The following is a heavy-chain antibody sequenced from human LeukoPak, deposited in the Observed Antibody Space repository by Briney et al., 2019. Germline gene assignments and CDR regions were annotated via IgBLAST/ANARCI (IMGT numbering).Heavy chain of an antibody. CDR1: GFTFGSYG. J-gene: IGHJ4*02. Sequence: PGQSLRPSCEASGFTFGSYGMHWVRQAPGKGLEWVAAIWYDGSNKYQRDSLKGRFTISRDNSRSTLYLRMNSLRVEDTAVYYCARSGGDFYDSSGYGVIDHWGRGTLVTVSS. CDR2: IWYDGSNK. CDR3: ARSGGDFYDSSGYGVIDH. D-gene: IGHD3-22*01. V-gene: IGHV3-33*01.